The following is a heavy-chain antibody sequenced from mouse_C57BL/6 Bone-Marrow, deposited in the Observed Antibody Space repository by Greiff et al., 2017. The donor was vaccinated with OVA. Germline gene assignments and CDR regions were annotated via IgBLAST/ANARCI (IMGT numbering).Heavy chain of an antibody. CDR1: GYTFTSYW. CDR2: LDPSDSYT. J-gene: IGHJ3*01. Sequence: QVQLQQPGAELVMPGASVKLSCKASGYTFTSYWMHWVKQRPGQGLEWIGELDPSDSYTNYNQKFKGKSTLTVDKSSSTAYMQLSSLTSEDSAVYYCARWGGTWFAYWGQGTLVTVSA. V-gene: IGHV1-69*01. CDR3: ARWGGTWFAY.